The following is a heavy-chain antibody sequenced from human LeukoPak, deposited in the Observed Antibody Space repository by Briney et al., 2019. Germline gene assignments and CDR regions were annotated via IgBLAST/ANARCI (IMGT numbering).Heavy chain of an antibody. V-gene: IGHV3-53*01. Sequence: GGSLRLSCAASGFTFSSYSMSWVRQAPGKGLEWVSVIYSGGSTYYADSVKGRFTISRDNSKNTLYLQMNSLRAEDTAVYYCDYGDYGVDYWGQGTLVTVSS. J-gene: IGHJ4*02. CDR3: DYGDYGVDY. CDR2: IYSGGST. CDR1: GFTFSSYS. D-gene: IGHD4-17*01.